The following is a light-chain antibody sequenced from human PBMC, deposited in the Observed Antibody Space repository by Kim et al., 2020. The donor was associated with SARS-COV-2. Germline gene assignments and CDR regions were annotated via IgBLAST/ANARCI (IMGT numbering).Light chain of an antibody. CDR3: QQYCSTPPMYT. CDR1: QSVLYSSNNKNY. CDR2: WAS. J-gene: IGKJ2*01. V-gene: IGKV4-1*01. Sequence: DIVMTQSPDSLAVSLGERATINCKSSQSVLYSSNNKNYLAWYQQKPGQPPKLLIYWASTRESGVPDRFSGSGSGTDFTLTISSLQAEDVAVYYCQQYCSTPPMYTFGQGTKLGI.